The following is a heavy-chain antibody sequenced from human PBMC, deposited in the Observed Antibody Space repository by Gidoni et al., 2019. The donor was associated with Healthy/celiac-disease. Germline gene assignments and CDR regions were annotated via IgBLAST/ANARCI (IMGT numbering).Heavy chain of an antibody. CDR3: ARAYETPKTITFGGVIGFYYYYYGMDV. D-gene: IGHD3-16*02. Sequence: EVQLVESGGGLVKPGGSLRLSCAASGFTFSSYSMNWVRQAPGKGLEWVSSISSSSSYIYYADSVKGRFTISRDNAKNSLYLQMNSLRAEDTAVYYCARAYETPKTITFGGVIGFYYYYYGMDVWGQGTTVTVSS. CDR2: ISSSSSYI. J-gene: IGHJ6*02. CDR1: GFTFSSYS. V-gene: IGHV3-21*01.